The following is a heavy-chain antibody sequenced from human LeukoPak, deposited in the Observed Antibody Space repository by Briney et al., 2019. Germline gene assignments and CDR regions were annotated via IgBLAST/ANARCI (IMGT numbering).Heavy chain of an antibody. CDR3: AKSLGYSGGYYFDY. J-gene: IGHJ4*02. D-gene: IGHD3-16*01. CDR1: GFTFDDYA. Sequence: GGSLRLSCAASGFTFDDYAMHWVRQAPGKGLEWVSGISWNSGSIGYADSVKGRFAISRDSAKNSLYLQMNSLRAEDMALYYCAKSLGYSGGYYFDYWGQGTLVTVSS. V-gene: IGHV3-9*03. CDR2: ISWNSGSI.